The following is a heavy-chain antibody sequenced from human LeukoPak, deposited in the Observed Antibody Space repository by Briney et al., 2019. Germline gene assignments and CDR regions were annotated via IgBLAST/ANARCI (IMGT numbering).Heavy chain of an antibody. J-gene: IGHJ4*02. Sequence: GGSLRLSCAASGFTVSDNHMSWVRQAPGKGLEWVSVIYSDGKTYYGDSVKGRFTISRDNARNSLYLQMSSLRADDTAVYYCARDGAFRIYDYWGQGTLVTVSS. V-gene: IGHV3-53*01. D-gene: IGHD3-3*02. CDR1: GFTVSDNH. CDR3: ARDGAFRIYDY. CDR2: IYSDGKT.